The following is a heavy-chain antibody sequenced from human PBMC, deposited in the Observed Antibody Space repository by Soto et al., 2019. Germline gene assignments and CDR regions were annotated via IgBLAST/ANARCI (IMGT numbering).Heavy chain of an antibody. CDR2: INHSGST. CDR3: AIVTAIRGGWFDP. J-gene: IGHJ5*02. V-gene: IGHV4-34*01. CDR1: GGSFSGYY. D-gene: IGHD2-21*02. Sequence: SETLSLTCAVYGGSFSGYYLSWIRQPPGKGLEWIGEINHSGSTNYNPSLKSRVTISVDTSKNQFSLKLSSVTAADTAVYYCAIVTAIRGGWFDPWGQGTLVTVSS.